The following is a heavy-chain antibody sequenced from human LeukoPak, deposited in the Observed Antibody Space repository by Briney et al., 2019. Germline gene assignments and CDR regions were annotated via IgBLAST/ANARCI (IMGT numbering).Heavy chain of an antibody. Sequence: SETLSLTCTVSGGSISSGSYYWSWIRQPAGKGLEWIGRIYTSGSTNYNPSLKSRVTISVDTSKNQFSLKLSSVTAADTAVYYCARDRRTGTKFSFDYWGQGTLVTVSS. CDR1: GGSISSGSYY. D-gene: IGHD1-7*01. J-gene: IGHJ4*02. CDR3: ARDRRTGTKFSFDY. V-gene: IGHV4-61*02. CDR2: IYTSGST.